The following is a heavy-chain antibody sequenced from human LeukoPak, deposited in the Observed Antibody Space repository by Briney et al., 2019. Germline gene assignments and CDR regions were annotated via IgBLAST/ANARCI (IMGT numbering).Heavy chain of an antibody. CDR1: GYSFTGYY. CDR3: ARPRRFGELYEGLDI. V-gene: IGHV1-2*04. CDR2: INPNSGGT. J-gene: IGHJ3*02. Sequence: GASVKGSCKASGYSFTGYYMHWVRQAPGQGLEWMGWINPNSGGTKYAQKFQGWVTMTRDTSISTAYMELSRLRSDDTAVYYCARPRRFGELYEGLDIWGQGTMVTVSS. D-gene: IGHD3-10*01.